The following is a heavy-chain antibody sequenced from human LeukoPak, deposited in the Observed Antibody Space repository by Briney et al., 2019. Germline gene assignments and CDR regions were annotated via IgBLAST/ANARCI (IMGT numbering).Heavy chain of an antibody. CDR3: GTTAPSRFDY. V-gene: IGHV3-64D*09. Sequence: GGSLRLSCAASGFTFSSYAMHWVRQAPGKGLEYISAISSDGGSTYYADSVKGRFTISRDNSKNTLYLQMSSLRAEDTAVYYCGTTAPSRFDYWGQGTLVTVSS. D-gene: IGHD4-11*01. CDR1: GFTFSSYA. CDR2: ISSDGGST. J-gene: IGHJ4*02.